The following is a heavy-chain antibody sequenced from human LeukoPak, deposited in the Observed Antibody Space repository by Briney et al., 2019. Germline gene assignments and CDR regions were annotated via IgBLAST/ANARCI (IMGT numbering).Heavy chain of an antibody. D-gene: IGHD6-19*01. V-gene: IGHV1-69*06. J-gene: IGHJ1*01. CDR2: IIPIFGTA. Sequence: SVKVSCKASGGTFSSYAISWVRQAPGQGLEWMGGIIPIFGTANYAQKFQGRVTITADKSTSTAYMELSSLRSEDTAVYYCARAPGQWPTFQHWGQGTLVTVSS. CDR1: GGTFSSYA. CDR3: ARAPGQWPTFQH.